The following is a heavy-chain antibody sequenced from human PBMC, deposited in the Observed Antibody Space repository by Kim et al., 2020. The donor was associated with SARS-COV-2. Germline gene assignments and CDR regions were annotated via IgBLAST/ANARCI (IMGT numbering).Heavy chain of an antibody. D-gene: IGHD1-26*01. J-gene: IGHJ3*02. Sequence: LKSLVTISVDTYKNQFSLKLSSVTAADTAVYYCARERGYSRSYYSNAFDIWGQGTMVTVSS. CDR3: ARERGYSRSYYSNAFDI. V-gene: IGHV4-59*01.